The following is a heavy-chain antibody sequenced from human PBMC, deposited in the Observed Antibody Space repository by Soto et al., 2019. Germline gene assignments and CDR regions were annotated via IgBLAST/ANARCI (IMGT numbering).Heavy chain of an antibody. J-gene: IGHJ5*02. Sequence: QITLKESGPTLVKPTQTLTLTCTFSGFSLSTSGMGVGWIRQPPGKALEWLALIYWDDDKRYSPSLKSRLTITKDTSKNQVVRTMTNMDPVDTATYYCAHRRAYCTGGSCYSIWFDPWGQGTLVTVSS. V-gene: IGHV2-5*02. CDR1: GFSLSTSGMG. CDR2: IYWDDDK. D-gene: IGHD2-15*01. CDR3: AHRRAYCTGGSCYSIWFDP.